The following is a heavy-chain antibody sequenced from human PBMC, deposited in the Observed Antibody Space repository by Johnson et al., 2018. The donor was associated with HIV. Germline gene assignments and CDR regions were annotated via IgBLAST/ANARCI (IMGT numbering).Heavy chain of an antibody. V-gene: IGHV3-30-3*01. CDR3: LAGGS. Sequence: QVQLVESGGGVVQPGRSLRLSCAASGFTFSSYAMHWVRQAPGKGLEWVAVISYDGSNKYYADSVKGRFTISRDNSKNTLYLQMNSRRAENTVVYYCLAGGSWGQGTMVTVSS. CDR1: GFTFSSYA. D-gene: IGHD6-19*01. CDR2: ISYDGSNK. J-gene: IGHJ3*01.